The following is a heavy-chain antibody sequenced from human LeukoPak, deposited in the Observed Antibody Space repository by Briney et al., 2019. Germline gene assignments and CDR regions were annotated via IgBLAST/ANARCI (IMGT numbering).Heavy chain of an antibody. J-gene: IGHJ4*02. CDR1: GFTFSSYW. CDR2: IKYDGNEE. CDR3: KSGGAAPGSFDY. Sequence: GGSLRLSCAAPGFTFSSYWMSWMRQAPGKGREWVANIKYDGNEEYYVDSVKGRFTISRDNAKNSLYLQLNSLRVEDTAVYYCKSGGAAPGSFDYWGQGTLVTVSP. D-gene: IGHD1-1*01. V-gene: IGHV3-7*01.